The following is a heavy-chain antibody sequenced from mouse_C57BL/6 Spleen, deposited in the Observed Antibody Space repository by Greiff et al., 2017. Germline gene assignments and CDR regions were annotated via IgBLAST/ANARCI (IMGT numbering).Heavy chain of an antibody. D-gene: IGHD1-3*01. V-gene: IGHV1-64*01. J-gene: IGHJ4*01. CDR2: IHPNSGST. Sequence: QVQLQQPGAELVKPGASVKLSCKASGYTFTSYWMHWVKQRPGQGLEWIGMIHPNSGSTNYNETFKSKATLTVDKSSSTAYMQLSSLTSEDSAVYFCARGEDNRGSGAMDYWGQGTSVTVSS. CDR1: GYTFTSYW. CDR3: ARGEDNRGSGAMDY.